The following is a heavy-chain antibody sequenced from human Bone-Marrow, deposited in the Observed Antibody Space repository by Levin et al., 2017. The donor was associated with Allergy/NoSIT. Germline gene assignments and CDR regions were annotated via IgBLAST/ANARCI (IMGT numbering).Heavy chain of an antibody. CDR3: ARESYSSGWGYMDY. D-gene: IGHD6-19*01. CDR1: GFTVSSYH. V-gene: IGHV3-53*01. Sequence: GGSLRLSCAASGFTVSSYHMSWVRQAPGQGLEWVSILYPDGKTYYADSVKGRFTISRDNSKNTLYLQMNSLRDEDAAVYYCARESYSSGWGYMDYWGQGTLVTVSS. CDR2: LYPDGKT. J-gene: IGHJ4*02.